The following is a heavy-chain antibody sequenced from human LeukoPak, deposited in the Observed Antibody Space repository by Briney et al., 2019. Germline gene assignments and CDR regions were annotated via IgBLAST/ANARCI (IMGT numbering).Heavy chain of an antibody. CDR3: TSLSYCYDSSGYPYPAL. Sequence: GGSLRLSCAASGFTFSGSATHWVRQASGKGLEWVGRIRSKANSYATAYAASVKGRFTISRDDSKNTAYLQMNSLKTEDTAVYYCTSLSYCYDSSGYPYPALWGQGTLVAVSS. CDR2: IRSKANSYAT. CDR1: GFTFSGSA. J-gene: IGHJ4*02. D-gene: IGHD3-22*01. V-gene: IGHV3-73*01.